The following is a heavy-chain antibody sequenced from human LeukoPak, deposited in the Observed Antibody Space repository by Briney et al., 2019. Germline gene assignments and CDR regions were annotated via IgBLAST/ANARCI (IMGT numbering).Heavy chain of an antibody. D-gene: IGHD3-10*01. CDR1: GYTFSNYG. V-gene: IGHV1-18*01. CDR2: ISAYNGDT. J-gene: IGHJ5*02. Sequence: ASVKVSCKASGYTFSNYGITWVRQAPGQGLEWMGWISAYNGDTDYAQNLQGRVTMTTDTSTSTAYIELTSLTSDDTAVYFCAREVRGVKAWFDPWGQGTLVTVSS. CDR3: AREVRGVKAWFDP.